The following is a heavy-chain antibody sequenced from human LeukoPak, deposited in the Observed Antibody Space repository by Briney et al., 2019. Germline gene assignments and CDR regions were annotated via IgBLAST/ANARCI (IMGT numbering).Heavy chain of an antibody. CDR3: ARGVVIAPQTFDY. CDR1: DGSFSSYY. CDR2: IYYSGST. Sequence: SETLSLTCGVYDGSFSSYYWSWIRQPPGKGLEWIGYIYYSGSTNYNPSLKSRVTISVDTSKNQFSLKLSSVTAADTAVYYCARGVVIAPQTFDYWGQGTLVTVSS. D-gene: IGHD2-21*01. V-gene: IGHV4-59*01. J-gene: IGHJ4*02.